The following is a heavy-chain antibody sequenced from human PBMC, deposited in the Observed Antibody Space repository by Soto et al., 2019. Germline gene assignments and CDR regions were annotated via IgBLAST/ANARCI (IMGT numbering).Heavy chain of an antibody. J-gene: IGHJ4*02. CDR2: ISGNSRYT. V-gene: IGHV3-11*06. D-gene: IGHD6-6*01. Sequence: AGGSLRLSCVVSGFTFSDNYMTWIRQVPGKGLEWVSYISGNSRYTNYADSVKGRFIITRDNARNSLYLQMNSLRVEDTAVYYCATLGTSTEARLGHWGQGTVVTVSS. CDR1: GFTFSDNY. CDR3: ATLGTSTEARLGH.